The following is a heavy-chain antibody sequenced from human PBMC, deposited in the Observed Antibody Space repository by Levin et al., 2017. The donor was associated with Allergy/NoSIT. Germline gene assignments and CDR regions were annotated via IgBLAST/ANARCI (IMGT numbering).Heavy chain of an antibody. J-gene: IGHJ4*02. D-gene: IGHD3-3*01. CDR1: GYSFANNW. CDR3: ARQGSGNYDFWSGYYHAPFDF. CDR2: IYPHDSDT. Sequence: HGESLKISCEGSGYSFANNWIGWVRQMPGKGLEWMGIIYPHDSDTRYSPSFQGHVTISADKSISTAYLQLSSLKASDTAIYYCARQGSGNYDFWSGYYHAPFDFWGQGTLVTVSS. V-gene: IGHV5-51*01.